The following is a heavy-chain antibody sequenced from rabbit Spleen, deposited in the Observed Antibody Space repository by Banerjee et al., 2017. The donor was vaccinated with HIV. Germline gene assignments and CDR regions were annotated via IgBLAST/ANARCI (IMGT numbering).Heavy chain of an antibody. CDR2: IYFGSETT. CDR1: GFSFSGGYD. Sequence: QEKLEESGGGLVKPGGTLTLTCKASGFSFSGGYDMCWVRQAPGKGLEWIACIYFGSETTDYANWVNGRFTISSDNAQNTVDLQMNSLTAADTATYFCARARDTYDDVGDYARLDLWGPGTLVTVS. V-gene: IGHV1S43*01. D-gene: IGHD2-1*01. J-gene: IGHJ3*01. CDR3: ARARDTYDDVGDYARLDL.